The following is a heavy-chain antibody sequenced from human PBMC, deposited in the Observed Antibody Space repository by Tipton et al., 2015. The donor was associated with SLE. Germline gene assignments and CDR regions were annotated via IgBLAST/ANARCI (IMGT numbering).Heavy chain of an antibody. D-gene: IGHD1-26*01. CDR2: INTDGSIT. CDR1: GFTFSNYW. CDR3: ARDSSGSY. V-gene: IGHV3-74*01. J-gene: IGHJ4*02. Sequence: SLRLSCAASGFTFSNYWMLWVRQAPGEGLVSVSRINTDGSITSDADSVKGRFITSRDNAKNTLYLQMNSLRVEDTAVYYCARDSSGSYWGQGTLVTVSS.